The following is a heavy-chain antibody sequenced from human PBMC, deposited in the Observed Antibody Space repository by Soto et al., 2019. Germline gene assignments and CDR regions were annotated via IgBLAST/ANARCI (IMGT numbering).Heavy chain of an antibody. CDR1: GYTFTGYY. CDR3: ARVVDRVLRFSGNWEIGDY. V-gene: IGHV1-2*02. D-gene: IGHD3-3*01. CDR2: INPNSGGT. J-gene: IGHJ4*02. Sequence: QVPLVQSGAEVKKPGASVKVSCKASGYTFTGYYMHWVRQAPGQGLEWMGWINPNSGGTNYAQKFQGRVTMTRDTSISTAYREMSRLRSDDTAVYYFARVVDRVLRFSGNWEIGDYWGQGTLVTVSS.